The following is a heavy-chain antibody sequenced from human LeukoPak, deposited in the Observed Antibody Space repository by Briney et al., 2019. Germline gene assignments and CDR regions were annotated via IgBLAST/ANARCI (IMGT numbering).Heavy chain of an antibody. D-gene: IGHD3-10*01. V-gene: IGHV3-48*01. CDR2: ISSGSNTI. J-gene: IGHJ4*02. Sequence: GGSLRLSCAASGFTLSSYSMNWVRQAPGKGLEWVSYISSGSNTIYYADSVKGRFTISRDNAKKSLYLQMNSLRAEDTAVYYCARDPTRTYGSGTFDYWGQGTLVTVSS. CDR3: ARDPTRTYGSGTFDY. CDR1: GFTLSSYS.